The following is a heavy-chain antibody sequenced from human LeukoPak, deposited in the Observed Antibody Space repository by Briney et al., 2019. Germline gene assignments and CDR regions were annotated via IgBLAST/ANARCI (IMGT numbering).Heavy chain of an antibody. CDR2: ISYDGSNK. V-gene: IGHV3-30*04. J-gene: IGHJ2*01. Sequence: GGSLRLSCAASGFTFSSYAMHWVRQAPGKGLEWVAVISYDGSNKYYADSVKGRFTISRDNSKNTLYLQMNSLRAEDTAVYYCARRGYDSGMYFDLWGRGTLVTVSS. CDR3: ARRGYDSGMYFDL. D-gene: IGHD1-26*01. CDR1: GFTFSSYA.